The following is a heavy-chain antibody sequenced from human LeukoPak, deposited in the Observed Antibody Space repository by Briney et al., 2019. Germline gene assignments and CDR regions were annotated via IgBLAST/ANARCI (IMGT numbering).Heavy chain of an antibody. CDR3: ARQGSGNYLSPVNH. CDR2: IYYSGST. CDR1: GGSISSSSYY. D-gene: IGHD1-26*01. Sequence: SETLSLTCTVSGGSISSSSYYWAWIRQPPGKGLEWIGTIYYSGSTYYNPSLKSRVTISVDTSKNQFSLKLSSVTAADTAVYYCARQGSGNYLSPVNHWGQGTLDTVSS. J-gene: IGHJ5*02. V-gene: IGHV4-39*01.